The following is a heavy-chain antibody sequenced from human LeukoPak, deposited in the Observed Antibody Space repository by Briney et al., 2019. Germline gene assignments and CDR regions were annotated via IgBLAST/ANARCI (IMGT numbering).Heavy chain of an antibody. D-gene: IGHD6-13*01. V-gene: IGHV3-64*01. J-gene: IGHJ6*02. CDR2: ISNSGGST. Sequence: GGSLRLSCVASGFIFSRYGMHWVRQAPGKGLEYVSAISNSGGSTYYANSVKGRFAISRDNSKNTLYLQMGSLRGEDMAVYYCARGLITGAAGTYYYYGMDVWGQGTTVTVSS. CDR1: GFIFSRYG. CDR3: ARGLITGAAGTYYYYGMDV.